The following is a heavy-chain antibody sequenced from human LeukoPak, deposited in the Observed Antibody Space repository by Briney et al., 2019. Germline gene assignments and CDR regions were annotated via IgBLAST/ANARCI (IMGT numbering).Heavy chain of an antibody. Sequence: SETLSLTCTVSGVSISSYYWSWIRQPAGKGLEWIGRIYTSGTTNYNPSLKSRVTISVDTSKNQFSLKLSSVTAADTAVYYCASRGSYDYFDYWGQGTLVTVSS. CDR3: ASRGSYDYFDY. V-gene: IGHV4-4*07. CDR2: IYTSGTT. CDR1: GVSISSYY. D-gene: IGHD1-26*01. J-gene: IGHJ4*02.